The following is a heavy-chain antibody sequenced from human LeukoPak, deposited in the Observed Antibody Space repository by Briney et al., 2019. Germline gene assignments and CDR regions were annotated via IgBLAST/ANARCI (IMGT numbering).Heavy chain of an antibody. CDR2: INSDGSST. CDR1: GFTFSSYW. CDR3: ARVHGSGSYFGY. V-gene: IGHV3-74*01. Sequence: GGSLRLSCAASGFTFSSYWVHWVRQAPGKGLVWVSRINSDGSSTSYADSVKGRFTISRDNAKNTLYLQMNSLRAEDTAVYYCARVHGSGSYFGYWGQGTLVTVSS. J-gene: IGHJ4*02. D-gene: IGHD3-10*01.